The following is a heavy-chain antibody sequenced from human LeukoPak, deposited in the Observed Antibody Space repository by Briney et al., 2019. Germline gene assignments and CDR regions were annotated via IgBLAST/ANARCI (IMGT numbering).Heavy chain of an antibody. J-gene: IGHJ4*02. Sequence: ASVKVSCKVSRYTLTELSMHWVRQAPGKGLEWMGGFDPEDGETIYAQKFQGRVTMTEDTSTDTAYMELSSLRSEDTAVYYCATTGGIQLWFGAYYFDYWGQGTLVTVSS. V-gene: IGHV1-24*01. CDR2: FDPEDGET. CDR1: RYTLTELS. D-gene: IGHD5-18*01. CDR3: ATTGGIQLWFGAYYFDY.